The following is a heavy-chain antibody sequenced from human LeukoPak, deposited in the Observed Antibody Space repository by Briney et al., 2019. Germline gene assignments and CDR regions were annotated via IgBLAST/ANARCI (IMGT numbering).Heavy chain of an antibody. D-gene: IGHD6-19*01. Sequence: SETLSLTCTVSGGSISRYYWSWIRHPAGKGLEWIGRIYTSGSTNYNPSLKSRVTMSVDTSKNQFSLKLSSVTAADTAVYYCARTHSSGWYPFDYWGQGTLVTVSS. V-gene: IGHV4-4*07. CDR3: ARTHSSGWYPFDY. J-gene: IGHJ4*02. CDR2: IYTSGST. CDR1: GGSISRYY.